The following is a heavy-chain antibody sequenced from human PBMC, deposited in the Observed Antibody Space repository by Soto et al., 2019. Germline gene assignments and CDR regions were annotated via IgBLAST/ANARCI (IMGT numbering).Heavy chain of an antibody. J-gene: IGHJ3*02. CDR2: ISYDGSNK. D-gene: IGHD2-8*01. CDR1: GFTFSSYG. CDR3: AKVYLYSRLNDAFDI. Sequence: GGSLRLSCAASGFTFSSYGMHWVRQAPGKGLEWVAVISYDGSNKYYADSVKGRFTISRDNSKNTLYLQMNSLRAEDTAVYYCAKVYLYSRLNDAFDIWGQGTMVTVSS. V-gene: IGHV3-30*18.